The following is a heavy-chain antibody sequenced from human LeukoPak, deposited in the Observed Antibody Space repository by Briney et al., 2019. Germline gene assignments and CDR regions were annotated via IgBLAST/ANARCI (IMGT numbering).Heavy chain of an antibody. V-gene: IGHV4-59*08. Sequence: SETLSLTCTVSGGSISSYYWSWIRQPPGKGLEWIGYIYYSGSTNYNPSLKSRVTISVETSKNQFSLKLSSVTAADTAVYYCARPRIAAAHAAFDIWGQGTMVTVSS. CDR2: IYYSGST. D-gene: IGHD6-13*01. J-gene: IGHJ3*02. CDR3: ARPRIAAAHAAFDI. CDR1: GGSISSYY.